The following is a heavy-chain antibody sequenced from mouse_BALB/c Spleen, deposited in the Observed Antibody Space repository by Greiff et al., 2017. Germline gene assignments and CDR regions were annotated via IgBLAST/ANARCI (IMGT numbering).Heavy chain of an antibody. CDR2: ISCYNGAT. CDR1: GYSFTGYY. D-gene: IGHD2-14*01. Sequence: LVKTGASVKISCKASGYSFTGYYMHWVKQSHGKSLEWIGYISCYNGATSYNQKFKGKATFTVDTSSSTAYMQFNSLTSEDSAVYYCARSAYYRYDGLDYWGQGTTLTVSS. CDR3: ARSAYYRYDGLDY. V-gene: IGHV1S34*01. J-gene: IGHJ2*01.